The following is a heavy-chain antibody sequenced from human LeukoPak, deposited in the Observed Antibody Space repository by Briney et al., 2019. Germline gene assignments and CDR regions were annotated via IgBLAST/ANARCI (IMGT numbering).Heavy chain of an antibody. CDR1: GYTFTSDG. Sequence: ASVKVSCKASGYTFTSDGISWVRQAPGQGLEWMGWISAYNGNTNYAQKLQGRVTMTTDTSTSTAYMELRSLRSDDTAVYYCARVLITMVRGVTENYNWFDPWGQGTLVTVSS. CDR3: ARVLITMVRGVTENYNWFDP. J-gene: IGHJ5*02. D-gene: IGHD3-10*01. CDR2: ISAYNGNT. V-gene: IGHV1-18*01.